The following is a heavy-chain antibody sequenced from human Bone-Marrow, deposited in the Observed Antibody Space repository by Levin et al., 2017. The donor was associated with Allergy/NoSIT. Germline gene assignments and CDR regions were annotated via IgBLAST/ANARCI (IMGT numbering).Heavy chain of an antibody. D-gene: IGHD3-22*01. V-gene: IGHV3-30*18. CDR2: ISYDGSNK. CDR1: GFTFSSYG. Sequence: GGSLRLSCAASGFTFSSYGMHLVRQAPGKGLEWVAVISYDGSNKYYADSVKGRFTISRDNSKNTLYLQMNSLRAEDTAVYYCAKGKTYYYDSSGLDYWGQGTLVTVSS. J-gene: IGHJ4*02. CDR3: AKGKTYYYDSSGLDY.